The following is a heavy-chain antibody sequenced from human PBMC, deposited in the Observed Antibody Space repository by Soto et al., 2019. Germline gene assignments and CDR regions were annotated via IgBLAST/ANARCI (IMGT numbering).Heavy chain of an antibody. Sequence: QVQLVQSGAEVKKPGSSVKVSCKASGGTFSSYAISWVRQAPGQGLEWMGGIIPIFGTANYAQKFQGRVTITADGSTSTAYMELSSLRSEDTAVYYCASIGIAVALGYYYYGMDVWGQGTTVTVSS. CDR2: IIPIFGTA. CDR3: ASIGIAVALGYYYYGMDV. D-gene: IGHD6-19*01. J-gene: IGHJ6*02. CDR1: GGTFSSYA. V-gene: IGHV1-69*01.